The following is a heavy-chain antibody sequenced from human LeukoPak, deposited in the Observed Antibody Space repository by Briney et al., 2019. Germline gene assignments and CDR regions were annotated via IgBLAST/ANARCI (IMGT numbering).Heavy chain of an antibody. J-gene: IGHJ4*02. CDR2: INHSGST. V-gene: IGHV4-34*01. CDR1: GGSFSGYY. CDR3: ARLARRGYVHRYFDY. Sequence: PSETLSLTCAVYGGSFSGYYWSWIRQPPGKELEWIGEINHSGSTNYNPSLKSRVTISVDTSKNQFSLKLSSVTAADTAVYYCARLARRGYVHRYFDYWGQGTLVTVSS. D-gene: IGHD5-12*01.